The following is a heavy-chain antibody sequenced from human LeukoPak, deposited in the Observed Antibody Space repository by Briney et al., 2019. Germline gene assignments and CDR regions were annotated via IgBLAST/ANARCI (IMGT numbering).Heavy chain of an antibody. Sequence: GESLKISCKGSGYSFTSYWIGWVRQMPGKGLEWMGIIYPGDSDTRYSPSFQGQVTISADKSISTAYLQWSSLKASDTAMYSCARRYCSSTSCYEYFDYWGQGTLVTVSS. CDR3: ARRYCSSTSCYEYFDY. CDR1: GYSFTSYW. D-gene: IGHD2-2*01. V-gene: IGHV5-51*01. CDR2: IYPGDSDT. J-gene: IGHJ4*02.